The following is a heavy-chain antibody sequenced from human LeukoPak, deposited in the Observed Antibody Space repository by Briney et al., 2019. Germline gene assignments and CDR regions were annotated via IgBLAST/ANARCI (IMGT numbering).Heavy chain of an antibody. CDR2: ARNKAHSYTI. D-gene: IGHD5-18*01. Sequence: PGGSLRLSCAASGFTFSDHNMDWVRQAPGKGLEWVGRARNKAHSYTIEYAASVKGRFTISRDESKNSLYLQMNSLETEDTAVYYCARESFGDTAIYYFDYRGQGTLVTVSS. CDR3: ARESFGDTAIYYFDY. V-gene: IGHV3-72*01. CDR1: GFTFSDHN. J-gene: IGHJ4*02.